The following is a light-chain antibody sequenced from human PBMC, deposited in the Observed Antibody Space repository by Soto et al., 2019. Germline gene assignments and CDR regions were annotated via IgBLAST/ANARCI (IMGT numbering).Light chain of an antibody. V-gene: IGKV1-5*01. CDR1: QSINTW. CDR2: DAS. J-gene: IGKJ4*01. Sequence: DIQMTQSPSTLFASVGDRVTITCRASQSINTWLAWYQQKPGKAPKLLIHDASSLQSGVPSRFRGSTSGTEFTLTISSLQPDDFATYYCQQYNSYSRSFGGGTKVEIK. CDR3: QQYNSYSRS.